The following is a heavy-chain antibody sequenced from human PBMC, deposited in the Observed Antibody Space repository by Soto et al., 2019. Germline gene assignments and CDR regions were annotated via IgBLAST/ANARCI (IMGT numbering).Heavy chain of an antibody. CDR2: INHSGST. J-gene: IGHJ6*02. V-gene: IGHV4-34*01. CDR1: GGSFSGCY. CDR3: ARGGRGYSTYYYGMDV. D-gene: IGHD2-15*01. Sequence: SETLSLTCAVYGGSFSGCYWSWIRQPPGKGLEWIGEINHSGSTNYNPSLKSRVTISVDTSKNQFSLKLSSVTAADTAVYYCARGGRGYSTYYYGMDVWGQGTTVTVSS.